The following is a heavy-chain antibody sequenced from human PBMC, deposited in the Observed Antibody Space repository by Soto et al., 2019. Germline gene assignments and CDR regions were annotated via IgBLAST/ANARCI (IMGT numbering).Heavy chain of an antibody. Sequence: GGSLRLSCTASGFTFGDYAMSWFRQAPGKGLEWVGFIRSKAYGGTTEYAASVKGRFTISRDDSKSIAYLQMNSLKTEDTAVYYCTQSLLYDFWSGQSAHYYYYGMDVWGQGTTVTVSS. CDR2: IRSKAYGGTT. CDR3: TQSLLYDFWSGQSAHYYYYGMDV. CDR1: GFTFGDYA. J-gene: IGHJ6*02. V-gene: IGHV3-49*03. D-gene: IGHD3-3*01.